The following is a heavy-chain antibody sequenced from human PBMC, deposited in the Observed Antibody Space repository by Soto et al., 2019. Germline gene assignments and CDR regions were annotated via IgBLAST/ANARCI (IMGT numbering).Heavy chain of an antibody. Sequence: PGGSLRLSCAAPGFSFSTYNMDWVRQAPGKRPEWIAYISTTSFTIYYADSVKGRFTISRDNDRNSLYLEMNSLRDEDTAVYYCARDRCYDGTCYSASDSWGQGTLVTVS. V-gene: IGHV3-48*02. J-gene: IGHJ5*01. D-gene: IGHD2-15*01. CDR3: ARDRCYDGTCYSASDS. CDR1: GFSFSTYN. CDR2: ISTTSFTI.